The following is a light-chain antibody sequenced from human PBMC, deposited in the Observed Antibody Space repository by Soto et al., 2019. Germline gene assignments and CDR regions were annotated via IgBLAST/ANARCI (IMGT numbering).Light chain of an antibody. CDR2: DAS. V-gene: IGKV1-5*01. CDR1: QSISSW. CDR3: QQYNSYSRT. Sequence: DIQMTQSPSTLSASVGDRVTITCRASQSISSWLAWYQQKPGKAPKLLIYDASSLESGVPSRFSGSGPGTEFTLTISSLQPDDIATYYCQQYNSYSRTFGQGTKVDIK. J-gene: IGKJ1*01.